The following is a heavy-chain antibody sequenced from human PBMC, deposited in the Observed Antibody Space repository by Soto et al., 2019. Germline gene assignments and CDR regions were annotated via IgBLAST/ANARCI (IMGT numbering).Heavy chain of an antibody. CDR1: GFTFSSYS. Sequence: VGSLRLSCAASGFTFSSYSMNWVRQAPGKGLEWVSSISSSSSCIYYADSVKGRFTISRDNAKNSLYLQMNSLRAEDTAVYYCARDSDSSLSWFDPWGQGTLVTVSS. J-gene: IGHJ5*02. CDR2: ISSSSSCI. CDR3: ARDSDSSLSWFDP. V-gene: IGHV3-21*01. D-gene: IGHD3-22*01.